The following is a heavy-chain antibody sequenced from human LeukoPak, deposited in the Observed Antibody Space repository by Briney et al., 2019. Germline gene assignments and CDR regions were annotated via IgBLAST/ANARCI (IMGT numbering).Heavy chain of an antibody. J-gene: IGHJ4*02. D-gene: IGHD6-19*01. CDR3: ARTGSTYMGCFDY. CDR2: VDDSGTT. CDR1: GGAMNSYY. V-gene: IGHV4-59*01. Sequence: PSETLSLTCTVSGGAMNSYYWNWLRQPPGGGREWIGYVDDSGTTKYNPSLKSRVTISVDTSKNQFSLNLSSVTAADTALYYCARTGSTYMGCFDYWGQGTLVTVSS.